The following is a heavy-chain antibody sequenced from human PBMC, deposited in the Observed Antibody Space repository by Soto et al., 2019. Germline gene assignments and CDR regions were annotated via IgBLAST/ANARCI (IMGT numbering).Heavy chain of an antibody. V-gene: IGHV1-69*13. J-gene: IGHJ6*02. CDR3: AREDPASRWITVAGYYYYGMDV. CDR2: IIPIFGTA. CDR1: GGTFSSYA. Sequence: SVKVSCKASGGTFSSYAISWVRQAPGQGLEWMGGIIPIFGTANYAQKFQGRVTITADESTSTAYMELSSLRSEDTAVYYCAREDPASRWITVAGYYYYGMDVWGQGTTVTVSS. D-gene: IGHD6-19*01.